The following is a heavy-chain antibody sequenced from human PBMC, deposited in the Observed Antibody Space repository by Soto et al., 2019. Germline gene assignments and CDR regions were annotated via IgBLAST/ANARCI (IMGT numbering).Heavy chain of an antibody. D-gene: IGHD3-9*01. CDR3: ARGYFDCLLVDYYYYYYMDV. V-gene: IGHV1-8*01. CDR1: GYTFTSYA. Sequence: QVQLVQSGAEVKKPGASVKVSCKASGYTFTSYAINWVRQATGQGLEWMGWMNPNSGNTGYAHKFQGRVTMTMSTSISTAYMELSSLRSEDTAVYYFARGYFDCLLVDYYYYYYMDVWGKGTTVTVSS. CDR2: MNPNSGNT. J-gene: IGHJ6*03.